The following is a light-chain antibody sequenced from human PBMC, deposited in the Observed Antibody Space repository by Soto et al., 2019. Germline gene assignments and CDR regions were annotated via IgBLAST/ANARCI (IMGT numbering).Light chain of an antibody. CDR2: DVS. Sequence: QSALTQPASVSGSPGQSITISCTGTRSDVGGYNYVSWYQQHPGKAPKFIIYDVSNRPSGLSNLFSGSKSGNTASLTISGHQAEDDADYYCNSYTSNSTLVVFGGGTPLTVL. CDR1: RSDVGGYNY. J-gene: IGLJ2*01. CDR3: NSYTSNSTLVV. V-gene: IGLV2-14*01.